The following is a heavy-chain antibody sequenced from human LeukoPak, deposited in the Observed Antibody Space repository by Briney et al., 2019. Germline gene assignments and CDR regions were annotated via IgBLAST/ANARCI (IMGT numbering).Heavy chain of an antibody. Sequence: SETLSLTCTVSGGSISSSSYYWGWIRQPPGKGLEWIGSIYYSGSTYYNPSLKSRVTISVDTSKNQFSLKLSSVTAADTAVYYCARGPGYSSSRYYFDYWGQGTLVTVSS. CDR2: IYYSGST. V-gene: IGHV4-39*01. CDR1: GGSISSSSYY. CDR3: ARGPGYSSSRYYFDY. D-gene: IGHD6-13*01. J-gene: IGHJ4*02.